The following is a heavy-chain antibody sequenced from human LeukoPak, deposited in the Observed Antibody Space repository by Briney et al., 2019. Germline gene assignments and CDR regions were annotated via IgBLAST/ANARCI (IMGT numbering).Heavy chain of an antibody. Sequence: PSETLSLTCAVSGDSISSSKWWSWVRQPPGKGLEWIGEIYHSGSTTYNPSLKSQVTISVDKSKNQFSLRLTSVTAADTAVYYCASRFDGSGSFVYWGQGTLVTVSS. J-gene: IGHJ4*02. CDR3: ASRFDGSGSFVY. CDR1: GDSISSSKW. D-gene: IGHD3-10*01. V-gene: IGHV4-4*02. CDR2: IYHSGST.